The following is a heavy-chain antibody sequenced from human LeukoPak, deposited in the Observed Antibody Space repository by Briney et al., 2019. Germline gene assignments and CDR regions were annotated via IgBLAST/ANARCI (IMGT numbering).Heavy chain of an antibody. V-gene: IGHV3-30*02. CDR3: AKLGEGGYSYDYLPYYFDY. Sequence: GGSLRLSCAASRFTFNNYGMHWVRQAPGKGLEWVAFSRFDGSNKYYADSVKGRFTISRDNSKNTLYLQMNSLRAEDTAVYYCAKLGEGGYSYDYLPYYFDYWGQGTLVTVSS. D-gene: IGHD5-18*01. CDR2: SRFDGSNK. CDR1: RFTFNNYG. J-gene: IGHJ4*02.